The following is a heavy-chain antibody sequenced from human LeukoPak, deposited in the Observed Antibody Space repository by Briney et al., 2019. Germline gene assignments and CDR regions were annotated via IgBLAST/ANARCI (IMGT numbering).Heavy chain of an antibody. CDR1: GFTFSSYA. D-gene: IGHD4-17*01. Sequence: GGSLRLSCAASGFTFSSYAMHWVRQAPGKGLEWVAVISYDGNNKYYADSVKGRFTISRDNSKNTLYLQMNSLRAEDTAVYYCARDLMGLDYDPHPDYWGQGTLVTVSS. CDR3: ARDLMGLDYDPHPDY. CDR2: ISYDGNNK. J-gene: IGHJ4*02. V-gene: IGHV3-30*04.